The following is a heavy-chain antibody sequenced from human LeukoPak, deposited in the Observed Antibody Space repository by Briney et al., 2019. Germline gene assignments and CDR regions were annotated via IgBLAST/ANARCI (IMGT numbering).Heavy chain of an antibody. D-gene: IGHD6-13*01. CDR2: IYSGGST. CDR3: ARRNRIAAAGTGVWFDP. J-gene: IGHJ5*02. V-gene: IGHV3-66*02. CDR1: GFTVSSNY. Sequence: GGSLRLSCAASGFTVSSNYMSWVRQAPGKGLEWVSVIYSGGSTYYADSVKGRFTISRDNSKNTLYLQMNSLRAEDTAVYYCARRNRIAAAGTGVWFDPWGQGTLVTVSS.